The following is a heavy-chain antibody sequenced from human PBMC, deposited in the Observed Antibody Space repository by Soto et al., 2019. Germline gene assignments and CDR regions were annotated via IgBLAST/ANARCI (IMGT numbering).Heavy chain of an antibody. CDR2: ISSSSTI. J-gene: IGHJ5*02. CDR3: AREYDILNWFDP. CDR1: GFTFSSYS. Sequence: GVLRLSCAASGFTFSSYSMNWVRQAPGKGLEWVSYISSSSTIYYADSVKGRFTISRDNAKNSLYLQMNSLRAEDTAVYYCAREYDILNWFDPWGQGTLVTVSS. V-gene: IGHV3-48*01. D-gene: IGHD3-9*01.